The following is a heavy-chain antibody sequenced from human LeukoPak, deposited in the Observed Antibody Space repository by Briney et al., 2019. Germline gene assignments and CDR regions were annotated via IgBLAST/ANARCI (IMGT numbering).Heavy chain of an antibody. J-gene: IGHJ6*03. V-gene: IGHV4-39*01. CDR2: IYYTGST. CDR3: ARLHYGGNYGYYYYYMDV. Sequence: SETLSLTCTVSGGSLSSSSYYWGWVRQPPGKGLEWIGSIYYTGSTYYNPSLKSRATISVDTSKNQFSLKLSSVTAADTAVYYCARLHYGGNYGYYYYYMDVWGKGTTVTISS. CDR1: GGSLSSSSYY. D-gene: IGHD4-23*01.